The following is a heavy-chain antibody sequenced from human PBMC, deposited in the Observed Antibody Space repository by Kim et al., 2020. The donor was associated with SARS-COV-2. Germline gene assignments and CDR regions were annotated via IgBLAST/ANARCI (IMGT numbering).Heavy chain of an antibody. V-gene: IGHV3-23*01. J-gene: IGHJ4*02. Sequence: GGSLRLSCAASGFTFSNYAMSWVRQPPGKGLEWVSSISGSAGSTYYADSVKGRFTISRDNSKNTLYLQMNSLRAEDTAVYYCAKTRVYSSAWYEGGGFDYWPGNPAHRLL. CDR2: ISGSAGST. D-gene: IGHD6-19*01. CDR1: GFTFSNYA. CDR3: AKTRVYSSAWYEGGGFDY.